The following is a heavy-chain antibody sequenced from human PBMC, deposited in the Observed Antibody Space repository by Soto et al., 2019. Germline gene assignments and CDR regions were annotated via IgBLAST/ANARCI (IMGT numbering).Heavy chain of an antibody. J-gene: IGHJ6*02. CDR3: ARDQRKRYGMDV. V-gene: IGHV3-30-3*01. CDR1: RFTFSSYA. CDR2: ISYDGSNK. Sequence: GGSLRLSCAASRFTFSSYAMHWVRQAPGKGLEWVAVISYDGSNKYYADSVKGRFTISRDNSKNTLYLQMNSLRAEDTAVYYCARDQRKRYGMDVWGQGTTVTVSS.